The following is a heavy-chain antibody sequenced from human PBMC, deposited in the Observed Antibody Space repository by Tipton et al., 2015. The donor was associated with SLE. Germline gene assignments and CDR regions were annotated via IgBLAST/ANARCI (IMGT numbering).Heavy chain of an antibody. CDR2: VYTSGGT. CDR1: GGPIISDSYY. CDR3: ARISRDLDY. D-gene: IGHD2-15*01. V-gene: IGHV4-61*09. J-gene: IGHJ4*02. Sequence: TLSLTCTVSGGPIISDSYYWGWIRQPPGKGLEWIGHVYTSGGTNYNPSLESRVTISLDTSKNQFSLKLSSVTAADTAVYYCARISRDLDYWGQGTLVTVSS.